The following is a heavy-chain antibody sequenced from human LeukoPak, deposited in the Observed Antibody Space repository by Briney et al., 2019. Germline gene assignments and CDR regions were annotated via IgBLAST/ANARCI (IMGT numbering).Heavy chain of an antibody. CDR1: GFTFSSYE. D-gene: IGHD5-18*01. Sequence: GGSLRLSCAASGFTFSSYEMNWVRQAPGKGLEWVSYISNSGSTIYYADSVKGRFTISRDNAKNSLYLQMNSLRAEDTAVYYCARGLMDTAMGSFDYWGQGTLVTVSS. V-gene: IGHV3-48*03. CDR2: ISNSGSTI. CDR3: ARGLMDTAMGSFDY. J-gene: IGHJ4*02.